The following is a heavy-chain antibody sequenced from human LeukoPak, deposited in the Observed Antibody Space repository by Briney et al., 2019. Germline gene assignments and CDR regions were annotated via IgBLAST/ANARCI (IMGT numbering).Heavy chain of an antibody. V-gene: IGHV3-7*01. CDR2: IKQDGSEK. Sequence: PGGSLRLSCAASGFTFSSYWMSWVRQAPGKGLEWVANIKQDGSEKYYVDSVKGRFTISRDNAKNPLYLQMNSLRAEDTAVYYCARDNYYDSSGYLTPDVSWGQGTLVTVSS. CDR1: GFTFSSYW. D-gene: IGHD3-22*01. CDR3: ARDNYYDSSGYLTPDVS. J-gene: IGHJ5*02.